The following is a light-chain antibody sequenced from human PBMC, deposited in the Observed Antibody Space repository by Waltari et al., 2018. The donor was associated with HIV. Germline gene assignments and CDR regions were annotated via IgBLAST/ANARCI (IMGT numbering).Light chain of an antibody. CDR2: GTS. J-gene: IGKJ4*01. V-gene: IGKV3-20*01. CDR1: QTISMSY. CDR3: QQYGTGAPLT. Sequence: EIVLTQSPGTLSLSPGARATLSCRASQTISMSYLTWYQQKPGQAPRLLILGTSTRASGIPDRFSGSGAGIDFTLTINRLEPEDFAVYYCQQYGTGAPLTFGGGTKVEFK.